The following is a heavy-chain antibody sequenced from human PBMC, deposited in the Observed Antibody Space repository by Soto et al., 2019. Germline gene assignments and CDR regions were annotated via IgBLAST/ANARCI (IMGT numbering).Heavy chain of an antibody. CDR3: ARAGYYDFWSGYFPY. J-gene: IGHJ4*02. Sequence: SETLSLTCAVYGGSFSGYYWSWIRQPPGKGLEWIGEINHSGSTNYNPSLKSRVTISVDTSKNQFSLKLSSVTAADTAVYYCARAGYYDFWSGYFPYWGQGTLVTVSS. V-gene: IGHV4-34*01. D-gene: IGHD3-3*01. CDR2: INHSGST. CDR1: GGSFSGYY.